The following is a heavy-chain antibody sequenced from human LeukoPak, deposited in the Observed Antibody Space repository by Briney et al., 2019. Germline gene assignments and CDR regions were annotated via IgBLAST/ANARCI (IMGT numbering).Heavy chain of an antibody. CDR3: ARSGGPGTYHQLRYNWFDP. V-gene: IGHV3-21*01. D-gene: IGHD3-10*01. CDR1: GFTLSDYH. J-gene: IGHJ5*02. Sequence: PGGSLRLSCAASGFTLSDYHMNWVRQAPGKGLEWLSSIMTISHYIYYAGAVRGRFTISRDNAKNSLYLQMNSLRGEDTAVYYCARSGGPGTYHQLRYNWFDPWGQGTLVTVSS. CDR2: IMTISHYI.